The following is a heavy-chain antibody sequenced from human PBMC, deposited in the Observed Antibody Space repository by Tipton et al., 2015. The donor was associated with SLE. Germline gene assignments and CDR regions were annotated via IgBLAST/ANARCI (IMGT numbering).Heavy chain of an antibody. J-gene: IGHJ3*02. CDR1: GASISSHY. Sequence: TLSLTCTVSGASISSHYWTWVRQSSGKGLEWGGYIHFSGSTNYNLSLKTRVTIPVDTSKRHFSLKLTAVTAADTAVYYCARGGGDSVAAFDIWGQGTLVTVSS. V-gene: IGHV4-59*11. CDR2: IHFSGST. D-gene: IGHD2-21*01. CDR3: ARGGGDSVAAFDI.